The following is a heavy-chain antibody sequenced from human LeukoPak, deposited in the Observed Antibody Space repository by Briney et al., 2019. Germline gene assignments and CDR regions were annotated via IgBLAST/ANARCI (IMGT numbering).Heavy chain of an antibody. CDR2: IYTGGTT. CDR3: ARGEYGDNPHFDN. CDR1: GASISSDSSY. Sequence: SETLSLTCAVSGASISSDSSYWSWTRQPAGKGLEWIGRIYTGGTTNYNPSLMSRVTMSLDTSKNQFSLKLSSVTAADTAVYYCARGEYGDNPHFDNWGQGTLVTVSS. D-gene: IGHD4-23*01. J-gene: IGHJ4*02. V-gene: IGHV4-61*02.